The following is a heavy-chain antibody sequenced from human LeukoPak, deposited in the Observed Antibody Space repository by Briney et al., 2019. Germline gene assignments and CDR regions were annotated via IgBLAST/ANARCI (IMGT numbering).Heavy chain of an antibody. D-gene: IGHD1-1*01. CDR3: AKDSNVQLGRRQGWFDL. CDR1: GCSISSYD. J-gene: IGHJ5*02. Sequence: PSETLTLTCTVSGCSISSYDWSWIRQPPGKGLEWIGYFFYSGSTIYNPSLKSRVTISVDTSKNKVSLTVTSVTAADTAVYYCAKDSNVQLGRRQGWFDLWGQGTLVTVSS. CDR2: FFYSGST. V-gene: IGHV4-59*01.